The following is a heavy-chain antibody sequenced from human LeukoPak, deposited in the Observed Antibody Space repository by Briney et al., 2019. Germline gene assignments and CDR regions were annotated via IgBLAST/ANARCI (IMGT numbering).Heavy chain of an antibody. J-gene: IGHJ4*02. CDR2: IWYDGSNK. Sequence: PGGSLRLSCAASGFTFSSYGMHWVAQSPGKGLEWVAVIWYDGSNKYYADSVKGRFTISRDNSKNTLYLQMNSLRAEDTAVYYCARGRELLIFDYWGQGTLVTVSS. CDR3: ARGRELLIFDY. D-gene: IGHD3-16*01. V-gene: IGHV3-33*01. CDR1: GFTFSSYG.